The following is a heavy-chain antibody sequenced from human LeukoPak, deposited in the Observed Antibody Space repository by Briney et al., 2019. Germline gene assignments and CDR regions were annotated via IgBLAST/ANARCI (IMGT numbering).Heavy chain of an antibody. Sequence: GGSLRLSCAASGFTFSSYWMSWVRQAPAKGLEWVANIKPDGSEKYYVDSVKGRFTISRDNAKNSLYLQMNSLRAEDTAVYYCVREDYNDSGWYFDLWGRGTLVTVSS. J-gene: IGHJ2*01. CDR2: IKPDGSEK. CDR1: GFTFSSYW. V-gene: IGHV3-7*01. CDR3: VREDYNDSGWYFDL. D-gene: IGHD4-17*01.